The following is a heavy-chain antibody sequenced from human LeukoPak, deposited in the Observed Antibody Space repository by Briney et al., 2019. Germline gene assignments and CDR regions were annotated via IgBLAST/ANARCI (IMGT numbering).Heavy chain of an antibody. CDR1: GGSISSSSYY. CDR2: IYYSGST. V-gene: IGHV4-39*01. D-gene: IGHD4-17*01. CDR3: ARQPTVTTFYVHH. Sequence: PSETLSLTCTVFGGSISSSSYYWGWIRQPPGKGLEWIGSIYYSGSTYYNPSLKSRVTVSVDTSKNQFSRNLSSVTAADTAVYYCARQPTVTTFYVHHWGQGTLVTVSS. J-gene: IGHJ1*01.